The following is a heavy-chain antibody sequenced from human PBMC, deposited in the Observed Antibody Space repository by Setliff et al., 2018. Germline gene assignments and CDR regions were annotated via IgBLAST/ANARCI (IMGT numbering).Heavy chain of an antibody. CDR2: ISHSGSA. Sequence: SETLSLTCAVYGGSFSTYFWSWIRQPPGKGLEWIGEISHSGSANYNPSLKSRVTMSVDTSKNQLSLKVNSVSVADTAVYYCAKEYVVIQFVTNVHNHYGMDVWGQGTTVTVSS. J-gene: IGHJ6*02. CDR3: AKEYVVIQFVTNVHNHYGMDV. D-gene: IGHD2-21*01. CDR1: GGSFSTYF. V-gene: IGHV4-34*01.